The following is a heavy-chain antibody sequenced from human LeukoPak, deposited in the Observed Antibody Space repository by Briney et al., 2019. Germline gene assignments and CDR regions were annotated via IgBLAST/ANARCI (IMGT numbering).Heavy chain of an antibody. V-gene: IGHV4-39*01. CDR2: IYYSGST. Sequence: PSETLSLTCTVSGGSISSSSYYWGWIRQPPGKGLEWIGSIYYSGSTYYNPSLKSRVTISVDTSKNQFSLKLSSVTAADTAVYYCARMYYYGSGSLDYWGQGTLVTVSS. CDR1: GGSISSSSYY. J-gene: IGHJ4*02. CDR3: ARMYYYGSGSLDY. D-gene: IGHD3-10*01.